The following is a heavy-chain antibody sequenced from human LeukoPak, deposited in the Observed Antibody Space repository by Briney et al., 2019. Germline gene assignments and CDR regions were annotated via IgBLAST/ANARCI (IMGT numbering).Heavy chain of an antibody. CDR3: ARGNVLQGNDY. V-gene: IGHV1-2*02. D-gene: IGHD3-10*02. Sequence: ASVKVSCKASGYTFIDYYMHWVRQAPGQGLEWMGWINPKSGGTNYAQKFQGRVTMTRDTSISAAYLELSRLRSDDTAVYYCARGNVLQGNDYWGQGTLVTVSS. CDR2: INPKSGGT. J-gene: IGHJ4*02. CDR1: GYTFIDYY.